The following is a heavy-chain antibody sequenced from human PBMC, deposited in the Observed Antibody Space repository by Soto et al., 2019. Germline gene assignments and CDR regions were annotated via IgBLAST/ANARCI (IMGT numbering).Heavy chain of an antibody. V-gene: IGHV1-69*01. CDR3: ASPPSLAVDQVGYYYYGMDV. J-gene: IGHJ6*02. CDR1: GGTFSSYA. D-gene: IGHD6-19*01. Sequence: QVQLVQSGAEVKKPGSSVKVSCKASGGTFSSYAISWVRQAPGQGLEWMGGIIPIFGTANYAQKFQGRGTITADESTSTAYMELSSLRSEDTAVYYCASPPSLAVDQVGYYYYGMDVWGQGTTVTVSS. CDR2: IIPIFGTA.